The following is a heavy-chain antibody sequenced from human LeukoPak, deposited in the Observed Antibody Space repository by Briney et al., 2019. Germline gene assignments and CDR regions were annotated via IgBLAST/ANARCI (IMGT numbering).Heavy chain of an antibody. D-gene: IGHD4-17*01. Sequence: GRSLRLSCAASGFTFSSYAMHWVRQAPGKGLEWVAVISYDGSNKYYADSVKGRFTISRDNSKNTLYLQMNSLRAEDTAVYYCAKDVMRYGDYVGSAFDIWGQGTMVTVSS. CDR3: AKDVMRYGDYVGSAFDI. CDR1: GFTFSSYA. J-gene: IGHJ3*02. CDR2: ISYDGSNK. V-gene: IGHV3-30*04.